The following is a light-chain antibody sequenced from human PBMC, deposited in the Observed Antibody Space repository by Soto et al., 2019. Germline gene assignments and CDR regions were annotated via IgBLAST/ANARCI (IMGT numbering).Light chain of an antibody. CDR2: EVN. V-gene: IGLV2-8*01. CDR1: SSDVGGYNY. Sequence: QAALRQPRSASGSPGQAVAISCTGTSSDVGGYNYVSWYQQHPGKAPKLMIYEVNKRPSGVPDRFSGSKSGNTASLTVSGLQAEDEADYYCSSYAGSSNVFGTGTKVTAL. CDR3: SSYAGSSNV. J-gene: IGLJ1*01.